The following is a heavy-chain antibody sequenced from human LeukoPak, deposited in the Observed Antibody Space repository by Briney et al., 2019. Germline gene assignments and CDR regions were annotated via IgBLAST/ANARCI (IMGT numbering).Heavy chain of an antibody. CDR2: IYYSGST. CDR3: ARCIGWSSDL. CDR1: RGSIRSTGHY. Sequence: PSETLSLTCSVSRGSIRSTGHYWGWIRQPPGEGLEWIGFIYYSGSTYYNASLRSRVAIAVDTSKNHLSLTLTSVTAADTAVYFCARCIGWSSDLWGQGALVTVSS. V-gene: IGHV4-39*02. J-gene: IGHJ5*02. D-gene: IGHD6-19*01.